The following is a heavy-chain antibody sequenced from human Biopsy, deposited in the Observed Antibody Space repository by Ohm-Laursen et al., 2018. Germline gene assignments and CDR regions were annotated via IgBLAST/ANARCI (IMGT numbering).Heavy chain of an antibody. J-gene: IGHJ4*02. D-gene: IGHD3-9*01. CDR2: FSYDGINK. CDR1: GFTFSSHG. V-gene: IGHV3-30*03. CDR3: LREAATGYYRTADF. Sequence: SLRLSCAASGFTFSSHGMHWVRQAPGKGLEWVAHFSYDGINKHYADSGKGRFTISRDNSKNTLSLQMNSLRVEDTAMYYCLREAATGYYRTADFWGQGTLVTVSS.